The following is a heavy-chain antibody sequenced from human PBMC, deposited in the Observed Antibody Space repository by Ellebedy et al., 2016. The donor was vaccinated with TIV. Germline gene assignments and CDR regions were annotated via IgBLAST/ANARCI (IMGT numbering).Heavy chain of an antibody. CDR3: ARGPYDYVWGSYRWYWFDP. CDR1: GGSFSGYY. J-gene: IGHJ5*02. V-gene: IGHV4-34*01. Sequence: MPSETLSLTCAVYGGSFSGYYWSWIRQPPGKGLEWIGEINHSGSTNYNPSLKSRVTISVDTSKNQFSLKLSSVTAADTAVYYCARGPYDYVWGSYRWYWFDPWGQGTLVTVSS. CDR2: INHSGST. D-gene: IGHD3-16*02.